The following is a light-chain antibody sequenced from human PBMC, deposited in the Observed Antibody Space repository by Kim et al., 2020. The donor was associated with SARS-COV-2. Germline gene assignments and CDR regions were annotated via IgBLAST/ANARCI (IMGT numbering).Light chain of an antibody. J-gene: IGKJ1*01. CDR2: GAS. CDR1: QSISSTY. Sequence: PGERATLSCRASQSISSTYLAWYQQRPGQAPRLLISGASYRATGIPDRFSGSGSGTDFTLTISRLESEDFAVYYCQQYGASRGTFGQGTKVDIK. V-gene: IGKV3-20*01. CDR3: QQYGASRGT.